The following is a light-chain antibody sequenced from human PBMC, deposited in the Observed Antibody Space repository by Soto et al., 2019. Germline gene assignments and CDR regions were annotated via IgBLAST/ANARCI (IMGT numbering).Light chain of an antibody. V-gene: IGKV1-39*01. Sequence: DIQMTQSPSSLSASVGDRVTITCRASQSINFHLNWYQQKPGKAPKLLIYAASSLESGVPSRFSGSGSGTDFTLTINSLQPEDFATYYCQHSSTTLFTFGPGTKVGF. J-gene: IGKJ3*01. CDR2: AAS. CDR3: QHSSTTLFT. CDR1: QSINFH.